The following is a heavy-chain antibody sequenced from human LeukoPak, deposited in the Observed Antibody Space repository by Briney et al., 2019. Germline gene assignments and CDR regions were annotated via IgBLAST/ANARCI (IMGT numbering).Heavy chain of an antibody. D-gene: IGHD2-15*01. V-gene: IGHV1-18*01. Sequence: ASVKVSCKASGYTFTSYDISWVRQAPGQGLEWMGWISAYNGNTNYAQKLQGRVTMTTDTSTSTAYMELRSLRSDDTAVYYCARVSRGVVVVAATGWFDPWGQGTLVTVSS. CDR2: ISAYNGNT. CDR1: GYTFTSYD. J-gene: IGHJ5*02. CDR3: ARVSRGVVVVAATGWFDP.